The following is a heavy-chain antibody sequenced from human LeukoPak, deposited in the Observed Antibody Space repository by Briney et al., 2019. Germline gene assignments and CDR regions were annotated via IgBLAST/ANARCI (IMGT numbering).Heavy chain of an antibody. V-gene: IGHV3-30*02. CDR3: ARVSRFLEWLFFDY. D-gene: IGHD3-3*01. CDR2: IRYDGSNK. Sequence: GSLRLSCAASGFTFSSYGMHWVRQAPGKGLEWVAFIRYDGSNKYYADSVKGRFTISRDNAKNSLYLQMNSLRAEDTAVYYCARVSRFLEWLFFDYWGQGTLVTVSS. J-gene: IGHJ4*02. CDR1: GFTFSSYG.